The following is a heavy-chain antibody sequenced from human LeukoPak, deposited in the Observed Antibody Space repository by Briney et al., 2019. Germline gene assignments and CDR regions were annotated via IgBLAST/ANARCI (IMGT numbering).Heavy chain of an antibody. J-gene: IGHJ6*01. CDR3: ARGGVYTGMDA. CDR2: IFHSGVT. D-gene: IGHD2-2*02. CDR1: GGSINVGGYS. Sequence: LSLTCGVSGGSINVGGYSWNWIRQPPGKGLEWIGNIFHSGVTYYKPSLRSRVAISLDRSKHQVSLNVTSVTAADTAVYYCARGGVYTGMDAWGEGTTFIVSS. V-gene: IGHV4-30-2*01.